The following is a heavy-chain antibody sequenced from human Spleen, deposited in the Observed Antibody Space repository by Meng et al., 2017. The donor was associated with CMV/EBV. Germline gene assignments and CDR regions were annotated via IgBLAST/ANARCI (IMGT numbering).Heavy chain of an antibody. CDR1: GYTFINYG. J-gene: IGHJ5*02. V-gene: IGHV1-69*04. CDR2: IVPLLRTP. Sequence: SVKVSCKASGYTFINYGIIWVRQAPGQGLEWVGRIVPLLRTPIFAQSFQGRVTITADRSSSTTYMELSRLRSEDTAVYYCASATYMTTQQGWFDTWGQGTLVTVSS. CDR3: ASATYMTTQQGWFDT. D-gene: IGHD4-11*01.